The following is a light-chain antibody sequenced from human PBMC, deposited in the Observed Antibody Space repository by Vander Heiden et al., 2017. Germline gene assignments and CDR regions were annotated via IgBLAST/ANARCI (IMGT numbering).Light chain of an antibody. J-gene: IGKJ5*01. V-gene: IGKV3-11*01. CDR2: DAS. CDR3: QQPSNWPPDT. CDR1: QSVSSY. Sequence: IVLTQSPATLSLSPGERATLSCRASQSVSSYLAWYQQKPGQAPRLLIYDASNRATGIPARFSGSGYGTDFTLTISSREPEDFAVYYCQQPSNWPPDTFGQGTLLEIK.